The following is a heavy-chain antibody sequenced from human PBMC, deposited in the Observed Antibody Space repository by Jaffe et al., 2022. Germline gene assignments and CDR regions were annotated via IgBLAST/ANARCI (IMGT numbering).Heavy chain of an antibody. D-gene: IGHD2-15*01. V-gene: IGHV3-30*02. J-gene: IGHJ2*01. CDR2: IRYDGSNK. Sequence: QVQLVESGGGVVQPGGSLRLSCAASGFTFSSYGMHWVRQAPGKGLEWVAFIRYDGSNKYYADSVKGRFTISRDNSKNTLYLQMNSLRAEDTAVYYCAKGGYCSGGSCYGWYFDLWGRGTLVTVSS. CDR1: GFTFSSYG. CDR3: AKGGYCSGGSCYGWYFDL.